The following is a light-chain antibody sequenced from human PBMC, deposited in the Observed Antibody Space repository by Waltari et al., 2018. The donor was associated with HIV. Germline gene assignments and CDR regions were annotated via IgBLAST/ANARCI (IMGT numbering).Light chain of an antibody. Sequence: QSVLTQPPSVSGAPGQRVTISCPKSSSNVEAAYDVHWFQQVPGTAPKLLIYGTVNRPSGVPDRFSGSRSGTSASLAITGLQAEDEADYYCQSYDTSLTDIIFGGGTKLTVL. CDR3: QSYDTSLTDII. CDR1: SSNVEAAYD. J-gene: IGLJ2*01. CDR2: GTV. V-gene: IGLV1-40*01.